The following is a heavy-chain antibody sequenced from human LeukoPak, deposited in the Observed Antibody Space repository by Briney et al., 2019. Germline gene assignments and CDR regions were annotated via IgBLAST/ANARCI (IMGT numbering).Heavy chain of an antibody. CDR2: ISYDGSNK. CDR3: ARDTGRSGSRGWTDP. CDR1: GFTFSSYA. D-gene: IGHD3-10*01. Sequence: GGSLRLSCAASGFTFSSYAMHWVRQAPGKGLEWVAVISYDGSNKYYADSVKGRFTISRDNSKNTLYLQMNSLRAEDTAVYYCARDTGRSGSRGWTDPWGQGTLVIVSS. V-gene: IGHV3-30-3*01. J-gene: IGHJ5*02.